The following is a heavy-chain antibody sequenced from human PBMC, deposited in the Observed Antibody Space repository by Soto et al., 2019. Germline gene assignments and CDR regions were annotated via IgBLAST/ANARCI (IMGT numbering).Heavy chain of an antibody. J-gene: IGHJ4*02. D-gene: IGHD2-15*01. CDR2: ISYDGSNK. Sequence: GGSLRLSCAASGFTFSSYGMHWVRQAPGKGLEWVAVISYDGSNKYYADSVKGRFTISRDNSKNTLYLQMNSLRAEDTAVYYCAKDLSYCSGGSCYSYWGQGTLVTVSS. CDR1: GFTFSSYG. CDR3: AKDLSYCSGGSCYSY. V-gene: IGHV3-30*18.